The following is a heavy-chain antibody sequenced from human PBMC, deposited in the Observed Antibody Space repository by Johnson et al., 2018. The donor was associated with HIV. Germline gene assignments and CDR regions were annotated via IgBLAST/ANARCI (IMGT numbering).Heavy chain of an antibody. CDR3: VRVRKYCGGDCYSGVDGFDI. Sequence: EVQLLESGGGVVQPGRSLRLSCAASGFTFSSYAMHWVRQAPGKGLEWVANIKQDGSEKYYVDSVKGRFTISRDNAKNSLYLQMNNLRVEDAALYYCVRVRKYCGGDCYSGVDGFDIWGQGTVVIVST. D-gene: IGHD2-21*02. J-gene: IGHJ3*02. CDR2: IKQDGSEK. V-gene: IGHV3-7*03. CDR1: GFTFSSYA.